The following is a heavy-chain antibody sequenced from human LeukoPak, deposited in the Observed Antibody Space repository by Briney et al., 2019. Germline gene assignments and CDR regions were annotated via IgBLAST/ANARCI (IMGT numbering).Heavy chain of an antibody. CDR1: GFTFNTYW. J-gene: IGHJ4*02. V-gene: IGHV3-74*01. Sequence: GGSLRLSCAASGFTFNTYWMHWVRQAPGKGLVWVSHINPDGSQTNYADSVTGRFTISRDNAKNTLYLQMNSLRAEDTAVYYCARDPVRRDSYWGQGTLVTVSS. CDR3: ARDPVRRDSY. CDR2: INPDGSQT. D-gene: IGHD3-10*01.